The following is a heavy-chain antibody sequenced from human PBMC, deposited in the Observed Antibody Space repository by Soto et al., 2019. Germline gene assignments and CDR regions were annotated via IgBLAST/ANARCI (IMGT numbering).Heavy chain of an antibody. CDR1: GYTFTSYA. Sequence: GASVKVSCKASGYTFTSYAMHWVRQAPGQRLEWMGWINAGNGNTKYSQKFQGRVTITRDTSASTAYMELSSLRSEDTAVYYCARGAYLGYCTNSNCYGRQYNWFDPWGQGTLVTVSS. CDR3: ARGAYLGYCTNSNCYGRQYNWFDP. CDR2: INAGNGNT. V-gene: IGHV1-3*01. J-gene: IGHJ5*02. D-gene: IGHD2-2*01.